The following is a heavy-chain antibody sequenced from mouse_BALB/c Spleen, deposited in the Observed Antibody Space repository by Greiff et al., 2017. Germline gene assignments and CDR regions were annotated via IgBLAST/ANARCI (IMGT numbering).Heavy chain of an antibody. CDR2: ISDGGSYT. D-gene: IGHD2-10*02. CDR1: GFTFSDYY. J-gene: IGHJ4*01. CDR3: ARDQGMYGKKAMDY. Sequence: EVHLVESGGGLVKPGGSLKLSCAASGFTFSDYYMYWVRQTPEKRLEWVATISDGGSYTYYPDSVKGRFTISRDNAKNNLYLQMSSLKSEDTAMYYCARDQGMYGKKAMDYGGQGTSVTVSS. V-gene: IGHV5-4*02.